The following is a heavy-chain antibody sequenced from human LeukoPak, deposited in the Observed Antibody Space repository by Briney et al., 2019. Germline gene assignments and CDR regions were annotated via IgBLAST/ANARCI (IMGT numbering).Heavy chain of an antibody. CDR3: ARDREVGATGYYFDN. V-gene: IGHV4-61*02. D-gene: IGHD1-26*01. J-gene: IGHJ4*02. Sequence: SETLSLTCTVSGGSISSGSSYWSWIRQPAGKGLEWIGRIYSRGSTNYNPSLKSRVTISLNTSKNQFSLKLSSVTAADTAVYYCARDREVGATGYYFDNWGQGTLVTVSS. CDR1: GGSISSGSSY. CDR2: IYSRGST.